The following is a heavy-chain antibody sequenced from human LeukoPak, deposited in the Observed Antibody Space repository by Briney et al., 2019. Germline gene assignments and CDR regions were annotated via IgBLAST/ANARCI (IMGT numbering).Heavy chain of an antibody. CDR2: IYSGGET. CDR3: TRDPPAVAINTYA. J-gene: IGHJ5*02. Sequence: GGSLRLSCAASGVSVSSNFMIWVRQAPGEGLEWVSLIYSGGETSYADSVKGRFSISRDNSKNTLYLQMNSLRVEDTAVYYCTRDPPAVAINTYAWGQGTLVTVSS. V-gene: IGHV3-66*01. CDR1: GVSVSSNF. D-gene: IGHD6-13*01.